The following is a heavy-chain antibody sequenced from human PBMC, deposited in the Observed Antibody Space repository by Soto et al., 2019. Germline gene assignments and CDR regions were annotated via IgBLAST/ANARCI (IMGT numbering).Heavy chain of an antibody. Sequence: QVQLQGSGPGLVKPSGTPSLTCAVSGGSISSSNWWSWVRQPPGKGLEWIGEIYHTGSTTYNPSLNSRVTISVDKSKNQFSLELSSVTAADTAVYYCARDSGGGADYWGQGTLVTVSS. CDR2: IYHTGST. D-gene: IGHD2-21*01. V-gene: IGHV4-4*02. CDR3: ARDSGGGADY. CDR1: GGSISSSNW. J-gene: IGHJ4*02.